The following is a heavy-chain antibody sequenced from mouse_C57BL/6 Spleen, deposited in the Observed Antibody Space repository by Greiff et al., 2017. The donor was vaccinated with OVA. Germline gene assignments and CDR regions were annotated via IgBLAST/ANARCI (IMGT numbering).Heavy chain of an antibody. CDR2: IYPSDSET. J-gene: IGHJ2*01. CDR3: ARGDYDRGADY. V-gene: IGHV1-61*01. Sequence: QVQLQQPGAELVRPGSSVKLSCKASGYTFTSYWMDWVKQRPGQGLEWIGNIYPSDSETHYNQKFKDKATLTVDKSSSTAYMQLSSLTSEDSAVYYCARGDYDRGADYWGQGTTLTVSS. CDR1: GYTFTSYW. D-gene: IGHD2-4*01.